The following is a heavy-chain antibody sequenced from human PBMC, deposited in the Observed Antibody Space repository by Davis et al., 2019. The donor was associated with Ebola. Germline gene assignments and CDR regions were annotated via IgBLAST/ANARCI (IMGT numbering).Heavy chain of an antibody. D-gene: IGHD2-15*01. V-gene: IGHV3-30-3*01. Sequence: GESLKISCAASGFTFSSYAMHWVRQAPGKGLEWVAVISYDGSNKYYADSVKGRFTISRDNSKNTLYLQMNSLRAEDTAVYYCAKGSYSGRSLPSDYWGQGTLVTVSS. J-gene: IGHJ4*02. CDR1: GFTFSSYA. CDR3: AKGSYSGRSLPSDY. CDR2: ISYDGSNK.